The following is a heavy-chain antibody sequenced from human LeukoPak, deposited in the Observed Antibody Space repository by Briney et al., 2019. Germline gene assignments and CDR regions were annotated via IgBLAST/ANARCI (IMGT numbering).Heavy chain of an antibody. Sequence: SETLSLTCTVSGYSISSINWWGWIRQPPGKGLEWIGYIYYSGSIYYNPSLKSRVTMSVDTSKSQFSLKLSSVTAVDTAVYYCARTGGSYYYYFDYWGQGTLVTVSS. D-gene: IGHD1-26*01. J-gene: IGHJ4*02. V-gene: IGHV4-28*05. CDR3: ARTGGSYYYYFDY. CDR2: IYYSGSI. CDR1: GYSISSINW.